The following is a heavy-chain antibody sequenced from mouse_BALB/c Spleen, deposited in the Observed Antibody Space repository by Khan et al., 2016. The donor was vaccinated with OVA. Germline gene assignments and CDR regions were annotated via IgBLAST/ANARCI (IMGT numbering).Heavy chain of an antibody. CDR2: INPSTIYT. D-gene: IGHD3-2*02. CDR1: GYTFTNYW. V-gene: IGHV1-7*01. J-gene: IGHJ4*01. Sequence: QVQLQQSGAELAKPGASVKMSCKASGYTFTNYWMHWVKQRPGQGLEWIGYINPSTIYTEYNQKFKDKATLTADKSSSTAYMQLRSLTSEDSAVXYCSRRLPPYYYAMDYWGQGTSVTVSS. CDR3: SRRLPPYYYAMDY.